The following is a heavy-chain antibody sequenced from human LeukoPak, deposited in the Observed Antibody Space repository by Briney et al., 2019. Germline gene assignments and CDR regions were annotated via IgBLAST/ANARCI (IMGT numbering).Heavy chain of an antibody. Sequence: GESLKISYKGSGYSFTSYWIGWVRQMPGKGLEWVGIIYPGDSDTRYSPSFQGQVTISADKSISTAYLQWSSLKASDTAMYYSARSLSGWHRDFDYWGQGTLVTVSS. J-gene: IGHJ4*02. CDR2: IYPGDSDT. V-gene: IGHV5-51*01. CDR3: ARSLSGWHRDFDY. D-gene: IGHD6-19*01. CDR1: GYSFTSYW.